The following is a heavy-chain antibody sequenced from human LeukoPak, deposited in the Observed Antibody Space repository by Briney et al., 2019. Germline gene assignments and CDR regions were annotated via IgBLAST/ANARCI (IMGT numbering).Heavy chain of an antibody. CDR3: LQTADGIRYFDWLLLPHWFDP. CDR1: GYTFTSYD. J-gene: IGHJ5*02. D-gene: IGHD3-9*01. V-gene: IGHV1-8*03. Sequence: GASVKVSCKASGYTFTSYDINWVRQATGQGLEWMGWMNPNSGNTGYAQKFQGRVTITRNTSISTAYMELSSLRSEDTAVYFFLQTADGIRYFDWLLLPHWFDPWGQGTLVTVSS. CDR2: MNPNSGNT.